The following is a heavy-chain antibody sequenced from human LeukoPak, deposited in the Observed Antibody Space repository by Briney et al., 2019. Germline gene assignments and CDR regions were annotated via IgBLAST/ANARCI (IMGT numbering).Heavy chain of an antibody. CDR3: AREHGDYYYGMDV. J-gene: IGHJ6*02. V-gene: IGHV4-59*01. CDR2: IYYSGST. CDR1: GRSISSYY. D-gene: IGHD4-17*01. Sequence: SETLSLTCTVSGRSISSYYWSWIRQPPGKGLEWMGYIYYSGSTNYHPSLKSRVTISVDTSKNQFSLKLSSVTAADTAVYYCAREHGDYYYGMDVWGQGTTVTVSS.